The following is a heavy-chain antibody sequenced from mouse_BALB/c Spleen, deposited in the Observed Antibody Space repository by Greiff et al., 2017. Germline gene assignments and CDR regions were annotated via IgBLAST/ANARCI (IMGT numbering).Heavy chain of an antibody. CDR2: INPSNGGT. V-gene: IGHV1S81*02. CDR3: TRWYYGSSSYWYFDV. Sequence: VQLQQPGAELVKPGASVKLSCKASGYTFTSYYMYWVKQRPGQGLEWIGGINPSNGGTNFNEKFKSKATLTVDKSSSTAYMQLSSLTSEDSAVYYCTRWYYGSSSYWYFDVWGAGTTVTVSS. D-gene: IGHD1-1*01. J-gene: IGHJ1*01. CDR1: GYTFTSYY.